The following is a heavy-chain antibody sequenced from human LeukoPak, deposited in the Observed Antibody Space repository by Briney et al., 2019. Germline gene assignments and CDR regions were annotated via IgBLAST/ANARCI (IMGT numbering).Heavy chain of an antibody. V-gene: IGHV1-2*02. CDR1: GYTFTGYY. J-gene: IGHJ4*02. CDR3: ARSGAGGYSGYDLIYY. D-gene: IGHD5-12*01. Sequence: ASVKVSCKASGYTFTGYYMHWVRQAPGRGLEWMGWINPNSGGTNYAQKFQGRVTMTRDTSISTAYMELSRLRSDDTAVYYCARSGAGGYSGYDLIYYWGQGTLVTVSS. CDR2: INPNSGGT.